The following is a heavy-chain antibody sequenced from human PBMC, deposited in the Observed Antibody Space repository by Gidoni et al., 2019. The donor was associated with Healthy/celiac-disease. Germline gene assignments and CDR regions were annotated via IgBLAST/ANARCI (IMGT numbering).Heavy chain of an antibody. CDR3: ASWGVSGYKQSPIDY. V-gene: IGHV3-11*05. D-gene: IGHD3-16*01. CDR1: GFTFRDYY. J-gene: IGHJ4*02. Sequence: QVQLVASGGGLVKPGGSLRLSCAASGFTFRDYYMSWIRQAPGKGLEWVSYISSSSSYTNYADSVKGRFTISRDNAKNSLYLQMNSLRAEDTAVYYCASWGVSGYKQSPIDYWGQGTLVTVSS. CDR2: ISSSSSYT.